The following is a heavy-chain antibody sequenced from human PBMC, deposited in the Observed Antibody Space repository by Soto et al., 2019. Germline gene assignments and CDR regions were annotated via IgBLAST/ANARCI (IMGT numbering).Heavy chain of an antibody. V-gene: IGHV3-66*01. CDR2: IYSGGTT. J-gene: IGHJ6*02. D-gene: IGHD3-10*01. CDR1: ALTASKNY. CDR3: ARGSSGSDWDYYGMDV. Sequence: EVQLVESGGGLVQPGGSLRLSCAGSALTASKNYMSWVRQPPGKGLEWVSVIYSGGTTYYADSVKNRFSISRDNSKSTLYLQMDNLRVVDTAVYSCARGSSGSDWDYYGMDVWGQGTTVTVSS.